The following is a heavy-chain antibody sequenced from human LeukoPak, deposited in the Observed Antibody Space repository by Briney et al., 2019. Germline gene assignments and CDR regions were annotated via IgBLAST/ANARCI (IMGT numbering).Heavy chain of an antibody. CDR3: AKVAYSSSCLGY. CDR2: INTDGSGT. J-gene: IGHJ4*02. Sequence: GGSLRLSCAASGFTFRNFWMYWVRQVPGKGLFWVSRINTDGSGTAYAEPVKGRFTISRDNANNTLYLQMNSLSAEDTAVYYCAKVAYSSSCLGYWGQGTLVTVSS. V-gene: IGHV3-74*01. CDR1: GFTFRNFW. D-gene: IGHD6-13*01.